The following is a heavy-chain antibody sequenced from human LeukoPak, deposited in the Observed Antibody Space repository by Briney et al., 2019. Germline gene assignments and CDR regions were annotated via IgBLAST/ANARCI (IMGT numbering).Heavy chain of an antibody. D-gene: IGHD3-22*01. CDR2: MNPNSGNT. J-gene: IGHJ4*02. CDR1: GYTFTSYD. Sequence: ASVKVSCKASGYTFTSYDINWVRQATGQGLEWMGWMNPNSGNTGYAQKFQGRVTMTRNTSISTAYMELSSLRSEDTAVYYCARDSSSGYYFGYWGQGTLVTVSS. V-gene: IGHV1-8*01. CDR3: ARDSSSGYYFGY.